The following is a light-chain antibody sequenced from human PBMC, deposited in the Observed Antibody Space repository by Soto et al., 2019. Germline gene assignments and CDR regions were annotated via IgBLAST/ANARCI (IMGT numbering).Light chain of an antibody. V-gene: IGLV2-11*01. CDR2: DVI. J-gene: IGLJ1*01. CDR3: CSYAGSYTFV. CDR1: SSDVGGYNY. Sequence: QSALTQPRSVSGSPGQSVTLSCTGTSSDVGGYNYVSWYQQHPGKAPKLMIYDVITRPSGVPDRFSGPKSGNTASLTISGLQAEDEADYYCCSYAGSYTFVFGTGTKLTVL.